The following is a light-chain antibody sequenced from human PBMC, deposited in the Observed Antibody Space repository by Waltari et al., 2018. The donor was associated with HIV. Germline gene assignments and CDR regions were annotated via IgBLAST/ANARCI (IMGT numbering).Light chain of an antibody. Sequence: ETALTQSPATLSVSPGQRATVSCWASQSISSNLAWYQQRPGQAPRLLVYDASTRVAGIPARFSASGFATEFTLTISSLQSEDFAVYYCQQYNDWLSWTFGQGTKVEMK. CDR3: QQYNDWLSWT. V-gene: IGKV3-15*01. J-gene: IGKJ1*01. CDR1: QSISSN. CDR2: DAS.